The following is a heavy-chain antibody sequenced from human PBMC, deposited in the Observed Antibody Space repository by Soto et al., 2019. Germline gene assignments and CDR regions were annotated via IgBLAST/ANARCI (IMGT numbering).Heavy chain of an antibody. Sequence: PSETLSLTCTVSGGSISSSSYYWGWIRQPPGKGLEWIGSIYYSGSTYYNPSLKSRVTISVDTSKNQFSLKLSSVTAADTAVYYCVRPAGDGYIGYWGQGTLVTVSS. CDR2: IYYSGST. D-gene: IGHD5-12*01. CDR1: GGSISSSSYY. V-gene: IGHV4-39*01. CDR3: VRPAGDGYIGY. J-gene: IGHJ4*02.